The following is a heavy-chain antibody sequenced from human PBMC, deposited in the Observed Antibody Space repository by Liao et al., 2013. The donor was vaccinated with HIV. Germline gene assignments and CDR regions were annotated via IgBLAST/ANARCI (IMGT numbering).Heavy chain of an antibody. CDR2: IFYSGST. CDR3: ARQEDSDY. J-gene: IGHJ4*02. V-gene: IGHV4-34*11. Sequence: QVQLQQWGAGLLKPSETLSLRCAVYGGSFSGYCWSWIRQPPGNGLEWIGYIFYSGSTNYNPSLKSRVTISVDTSKNQFSLKLRSVTAADTAVYYCARQEDSDYWGQGILVTVSS. CDR1: GGSFSGYC. D-gene: IGHD2-21*01.